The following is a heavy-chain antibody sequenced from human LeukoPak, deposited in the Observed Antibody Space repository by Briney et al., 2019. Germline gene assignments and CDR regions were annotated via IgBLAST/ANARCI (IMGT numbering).Heavy chain of an antibody. Sequence: GASVKASCNASGYTFTSYYMHWARQAPGQGLEWMGIINPCGGSTSSAQRFQGRVTMTRDTSTSTVYMELSSLRSEDTAVYYCARAHYYDSSGYYVLGDYWGQGTLVTVSS. J-gene: IGHJ4*02. CDR1: GYTFTSYY. D-gene: IGHD3-22*01. V-gene: IGHV1-46*01. CDR3: ARAHYYDSSGYYVLGDY. CDR2: INPCGGST.